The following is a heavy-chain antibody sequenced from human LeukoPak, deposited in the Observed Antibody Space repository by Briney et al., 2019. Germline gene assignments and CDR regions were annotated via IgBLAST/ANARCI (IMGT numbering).Heavy chain of an antibody. J-gene: IGHJ4*02. CDR2: MNPNSDNT. Sequence: ASVKVSCKASGYTFTSYDINWVRQATGQGLEWMGWMNPNSDNTGYAQKFQGRVTMTRNTSISTVYMELSSLRSEDTAVYYCARGTYDSYALGYWGQGTPVTVSS. D-gene: IGHD5-18*01. CDR3: ARGTYDSYALGY. V-gene: IGHV1-8*01. CDR1: GYTFTSYD.